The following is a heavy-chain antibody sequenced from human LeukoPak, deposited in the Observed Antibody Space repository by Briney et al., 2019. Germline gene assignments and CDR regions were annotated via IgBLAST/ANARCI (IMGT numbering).Heavy chain of an antibody. CDR2: FDPEDGET. CDR1: GYTLTELS. CDR3: ATASVWFGQGNWFDP. Sequence: ASVKVSCKVSGYTLTELSMHRVRQAPGKGLEWMGGFDPEDGETIYAQKFQGRVTMTEDTSTDTAYMELSSLRSEDTAVYYCATASVWFGQGNWFDPWGQGTLVTVSS. V-gene: IGHV1-24*01. D-gene: IGHD3-10*01. J-gene: IGHJ5*02.